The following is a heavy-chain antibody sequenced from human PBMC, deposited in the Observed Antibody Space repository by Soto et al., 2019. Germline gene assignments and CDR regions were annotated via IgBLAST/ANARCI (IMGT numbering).Heavy chain of an antibody. D-gene: IGHD3-10*02. V-gene: IGHV3-23*01. CDR2: IRGSGDST. CDR1: EFTFSSYA. Sequence: EVQLLESGGGLVQPGGSLRLSCAASEFTFSSYAMSWVRQAPGTGLEWVSVIRGSGDSTYYADSVRGRLTISRDNSKITLYLQMNSLRAEDTAVYYCAKDRDGAGDGPTIFCGMDVWGQGTTLTVSS. CDR3: AKDRDGAGDGPTIFCGMDV. J-gene: IGHJ6*02.